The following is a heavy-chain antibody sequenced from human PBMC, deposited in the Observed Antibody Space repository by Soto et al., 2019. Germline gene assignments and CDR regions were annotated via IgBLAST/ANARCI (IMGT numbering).Heavy chain of an antibody. D-gene: IGHD6-13*01. CDR2: ISSSSSYI. Sequence: PGGALRLSCAASGFTFSSYSMNWVRQAPGKGLEWVSSISSSSSYIYYADSVKGRFTISRDNAKNSLYLQMNSLRAEDTAVYYCASTPGIAAAGTYYYGMDVWGQGTTVTVSS. V-gene: IGHV3-21*01. CDR3: ASTPGIAAAGTYYYGMDV. CDR1: GFTFSSYS. J-gene: IGHJ6*02.